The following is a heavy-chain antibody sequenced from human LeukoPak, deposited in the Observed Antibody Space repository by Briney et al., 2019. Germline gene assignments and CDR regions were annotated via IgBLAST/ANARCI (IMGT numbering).Heavy chain of an antibody. D-gene: IGHD2-15*01. J-gene: IGHJ3*02. V-gene: IGHV1-2*02. CDR2: IKPHSGGT. Sequence: ASVKVSCKASGYTFTNYYIPWVRQAPGQGLEWMGRIKPHSGGTNYAQKLQGRVTMTRDTSISTAYMELSSLRSDDTAVYYCARDKDFVVVVPATDAFDIWGQGTMVTVSS. CDR1: GYTFTNYY. CDR3: ARDKDFVVVVPATDAFDI.